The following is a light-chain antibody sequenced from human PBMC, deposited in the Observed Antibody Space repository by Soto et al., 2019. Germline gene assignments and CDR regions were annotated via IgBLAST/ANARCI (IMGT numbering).Light chain of an antibody. CDR1: SSDVGGYNY. CDR2: EVN. CDR3: ASYTNSNTWL. V-gene: IGLV2-14*01. J-gene: IGLJ3*02. Sequence: QSALTQPASVSGSPGQSITISCTGTSSDVGGYNYVSWFQQHPGKAPKLMIYEVNNRPSGVSHRFSGSKSGNTASLTISGLQAEDEGDYYCASYTNSNTWLFAGGTKLTVL.